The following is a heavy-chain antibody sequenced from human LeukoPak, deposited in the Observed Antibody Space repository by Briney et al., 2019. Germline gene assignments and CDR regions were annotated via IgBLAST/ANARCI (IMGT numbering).Heavy chain of an antibody. CDR3: ARGYNWNGEDAFDI. D-gene: IGHD1-20*01. CDR2: ISSSGSTI. J-gene: IGHJ3*02. Sequence: GGSLRLSCAASGFTFSDYYMSWIRQAPGKGLEWVPYISSSGSTIYYADSVKGRFTISRDNAKNSLYLQMNSLRAEDTAVYYCARGYNWNGEDAFDIWGQGTMVTVSS. V-gene: IGHV3-11*01. CDR1: GFTFSDYY.